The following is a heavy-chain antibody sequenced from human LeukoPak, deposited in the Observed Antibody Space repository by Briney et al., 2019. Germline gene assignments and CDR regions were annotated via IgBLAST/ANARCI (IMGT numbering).Heavy chain of an antibody. J-gene: IGHJ4*02. CDR2: IKSDGSET. D-gene: IGHD3-16*01. V-gene: IGHV3-74*01. CDR3: ARVRMGDDFNPFAY. CDR1: GFTFSSFW. Sequence: GGALRLSCAASGFTFSSFWIYWVRHAPGKGLGWVSRIKSDGSETIYADSVKGRLTISRANAKNTLYFQMESRGAEDTAVYYCARVRMGDDFNPFAYWGQGTLVTVSS.